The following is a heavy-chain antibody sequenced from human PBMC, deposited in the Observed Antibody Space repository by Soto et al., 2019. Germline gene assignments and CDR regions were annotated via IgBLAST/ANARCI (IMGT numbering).Heavy chain of an antibody. Sequence: EVQLVESGGGLVQPGRSLRLSCAASGFTFDDYAMHWVRQAPGKGLEWVSGISWNSGTIVYADSVKGRFTISRDNAKNXLXXKMNSLRGEYTALYYCAKDMRGGSSSSRYYYGLDVWGQGTTVTVSS. CDR3: AKDMRGGSSSSRYYYGLDV. V-gene: IGHV3-9*01. D-gene: IGHD6-13*01. J-gene: IGHJ6*02. CDR1: GFTFDDYA. CDR2: ISWNSGTI.